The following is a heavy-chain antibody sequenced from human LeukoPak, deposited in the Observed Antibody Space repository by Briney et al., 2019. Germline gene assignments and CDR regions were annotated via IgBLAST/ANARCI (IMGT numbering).Heavy chain of an antibody. D-gene: IGHD2-2*03. Sequence: SETLSLTCAVYGGSISSGGYSWSWIRQPPGKGLEWIGYIYHSGSTYYNPSLKSRVTISVDRSKNQFSLKLSSVTAADTAVYYCARAPNGYCSSTSCDDAFDIWGQGTMVTVSS. CDR3: ARAPNGYCSSTSCDDAFDI. CDR2: IYHSGST. J-gene: IGHJ3*02. CDR1: GGSISSGGYS. V-gene: IGHV4-30-2*01.